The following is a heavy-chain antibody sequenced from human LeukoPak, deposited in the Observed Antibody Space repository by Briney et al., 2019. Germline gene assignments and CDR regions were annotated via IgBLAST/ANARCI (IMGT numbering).Heavy chain of an antibody. V-gene: IGHV4-39*01. CDR1: GGSVSSSRYY. D-gene: IGHD4-23*01. Sequence: SETLSLTCPVSGGSVSSSRYYWGWIRQPPGKGLEWIGSIYYTGSTYYKPSLKSRVTISVDASKNQISLKLSSVTAADTAVYYCATHYGGTTTFDYWGQGTLVTVSS. J-gene: IGHJ4*02. CDR2: IYYTGST. CDR3: ATHYGGTTTFDY.